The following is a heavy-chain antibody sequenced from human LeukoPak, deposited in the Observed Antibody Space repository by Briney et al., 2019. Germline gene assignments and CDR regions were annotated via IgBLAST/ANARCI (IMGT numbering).Heavy chain of an antibody. V-gene: IGHV4-39*07. CDR1: GGSISSSSYY. CDR3: ARGTRFLEWLYYI. Sequence: PSETLSLTCTVSGGSISSSSYYWGWIRQPPGKGLEWIGEINHSGSTNYNPSLKSRVTISVDTSKNQFSLKLSSVTAADTAVYYCARGTRFLEWLYYIWGQGTLVTVSS. CDR2: INHSGST. D-gene: IGHD3-3*01. J-gene: IGHJ4*02.